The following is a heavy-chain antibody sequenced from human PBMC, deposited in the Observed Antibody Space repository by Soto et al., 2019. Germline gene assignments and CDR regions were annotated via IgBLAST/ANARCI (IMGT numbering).Heavy chain of an antibody. V-gene: IGHV3-15*01. D-gene: IGHD4-17*01. Sequence: GGSLRLSCAASGFTFSNACMTWVRQAPGKGLEWVGRLKSKTDGGTTDYAAPVKGRFTISRDDSKNTLYLQMNSLDTEDTAVYYCTYSPYGSYFDCWGQGTLVTVSS. CDR2: LKSKTDGGTT. J-gene: IGHJ4*02. CDR1: GFTFSNAC. CDR3: TYSPYGSYFDC.